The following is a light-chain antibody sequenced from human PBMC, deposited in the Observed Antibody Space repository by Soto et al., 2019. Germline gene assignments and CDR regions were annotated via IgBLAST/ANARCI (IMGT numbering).Light chain of an antibody. J-gene: IGKJ1*01. CDR2: KAS. CDR3: QHYNSYSEA. CDR1: QTISSW. V-gene: IGKV1-5*03. Sequence: DIQMTPSPSTLSGSVVDRVTITCRASQTISSWLAWYQQKPRKAPKLLIYKASTLKSGVPSRFSGSGSGTEFTLAISSLQPDDFATYYCQHYNSYSEAFGQGTKVDIK.